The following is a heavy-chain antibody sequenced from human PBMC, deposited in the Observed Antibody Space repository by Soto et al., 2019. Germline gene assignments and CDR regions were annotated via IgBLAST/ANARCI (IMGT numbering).Heavy chain of an antibody. D-gene: IGHD1-26*01. J-gene: IGHJ6*04. V-gene: IGHV3-23*01. CDR3: AKGVELCV. Sequence: EVLLLESGGGLVQPGGSLRLSCEASGFSFSSFAMNWVRQAPGKGLEWVSAIGDSGASTYYAGSVKGRFTISRDNSRNTLYLQRNRLRAEDTAVYYCAKGVELCVWGNGTRVTVSS. CDR2: IGDSGAST. CDR1: GFSFSSFA.